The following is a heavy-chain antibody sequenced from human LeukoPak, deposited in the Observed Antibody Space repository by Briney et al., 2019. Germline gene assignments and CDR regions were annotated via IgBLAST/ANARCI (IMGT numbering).Heavy chain of an antibody. V-gene: IGHV3-23*01. CDR2: ISGSGGST. CDR3: AKGGGDCA. J-gene: IGHJ5*02. Sequence: PGGSLRLSCEASGFTFSTYGMSWVRQAPGKGLEWVSAISGSGGSTYYADSVKGRVTISRDNSKNTLYLQVNSLRAEDTAVYYCAKGGGDCAWGQGTLVTVSS. CDR1: GFTFSTYG. D-gene: IGHD2-21*02.